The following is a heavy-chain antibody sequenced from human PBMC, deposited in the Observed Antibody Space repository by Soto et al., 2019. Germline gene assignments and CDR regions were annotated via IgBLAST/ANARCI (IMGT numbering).Heavy chain of an antibody. J-gene: IGHJ4*02. CDR1: GFTVGDYS. V-gene: IGHV3-48*01. CDR3: ATWAIAVGGEGV. CDR2: ISSTGDLI. D-gene: IGHD2-21*01. Sequence: GGSLRLSCTASGFTVGDYSVNWVRQAPGKGLEWISYISSTGDLILYADSVKGRFTIARDIAKNSLYLQMDSLRGDDSAVYYCATWAIAVGGEGVWGQGTLVTVSS.